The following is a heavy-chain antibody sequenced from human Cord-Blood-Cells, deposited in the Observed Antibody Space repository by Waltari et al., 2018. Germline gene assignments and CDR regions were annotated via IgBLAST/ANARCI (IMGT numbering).Heavy chain of an antibody. CDR3: ARQPGYDFWSGYYRAFDI. Sequence: QLQLQESGPGLVKPSETLSLTCTVSGGSISSSSYYWGWILQPPGKGLEWIGSIYYSGVTYYHPSLKSRVTISVDTSKNQFSLKRSSVTAADTAVYYCARQPGYDFWSGYYRAFDIWGQGTMVTVSS. J-gene: IGHJ3*02. CDR2: IYYSGVT. V-gene: IGHV4-39*01. CDR1: GGSISSSSYY. D-gene: IGHD3-3*01.